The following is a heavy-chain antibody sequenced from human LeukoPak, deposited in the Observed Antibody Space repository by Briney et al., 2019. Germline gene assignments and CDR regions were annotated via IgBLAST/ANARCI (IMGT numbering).Heavy chain of an antibody. D-gene: IGHD3-22*01. CDR1: GYTFTSYY. CDR3: ARVGTMIAVTDAFDI. V-gene: IGHV1-46*01. CDR2: INPSGGST. Sequence: GASVKVSCKASGYTFTSYYMHWVRQAPGQGLEWMGIINPSGGSTSYAQKFQGRVTMTRDTSTSTVYMELSSLRSEDTAVYYCARVGTMIAVTDAFDIWGQGTMVTVSS. J-gene: IGHJ3*02.